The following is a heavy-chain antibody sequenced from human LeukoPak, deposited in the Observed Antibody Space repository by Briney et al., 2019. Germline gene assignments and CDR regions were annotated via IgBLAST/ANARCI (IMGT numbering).Heavy chain of an antibody. CDR2: LYTSGST. J-gene: IGHJ5*02. Sequence: PSETLSLTCTVSGGSISSYYWNWIRQPAGKGLEWIGRLYTSGSTNYNPSLKSRVTMSVDTSKSQFSLKLTSVTAADTAVYYCASGSGSYSHWFDPWGQGILVTVPS. D-gene: IGHD3-10*01. CDR1: GGSISSYY. V-gene: IGHV4-4*07. CDR3: ASGSGSYSHWFDP.